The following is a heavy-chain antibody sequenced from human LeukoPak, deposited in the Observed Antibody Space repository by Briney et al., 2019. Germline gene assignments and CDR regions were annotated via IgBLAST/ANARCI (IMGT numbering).Heavy chain of an antibody. D-gene: IGHD1-26*01. CDR2: IGTAGDT. J-gene: IGHJ4*02. CDR3: ARVGILRELDY. Sequence: GGSLRLSCAASGFTFSSYDRHWGRQATGKGLEWVSDIGTAGDTYYPGSVKGRFTISRENAKNSLYLQMNRLRAGETAVYYCARVGILRELDYWGQGTLVTVSS. CDR1: GFTFSSYD. V-gene: IGHV3-13*01.